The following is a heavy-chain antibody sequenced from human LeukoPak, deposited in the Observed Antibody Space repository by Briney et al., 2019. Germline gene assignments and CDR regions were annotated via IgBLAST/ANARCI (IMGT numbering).Heavy chain of an antibody. CDR3: ARVADSSSWYPYYYMDV. Sequence: PGGSLRLSCAASGFTFSSYAMHWVRQAPGKGLEWVAVISYDGSNKYYADSVKGRFTISRDNSKNTLYLQMNSLRAEDTAVYYCARVADSSSWYPYYYMDVWGKGTTVTVSS. V-gene: IGHV3-30*01. CDR2: ISYDGSNK. D-gene: IGHD6-13*01. CDR1: GFTFSSYA. J-gene: IGHJ6*03.